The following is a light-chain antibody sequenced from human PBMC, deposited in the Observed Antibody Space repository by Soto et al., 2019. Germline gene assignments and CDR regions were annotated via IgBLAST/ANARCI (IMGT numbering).Light chain of an antibody. CDR2: DAS. CDR1: QYVSSW. J-gene: IGKJ4*01. V-gene: IGKV1-12*01. CDR3: QQANSFPLT. Sequence: DTQMTQSPASVSASVGDRVTITCRASQYVSSWLAWYQQKPGKAPKRLIFDASNLASGVPSRFSGSGSGTHFTLTISNLQPEDVATYYCQQANSFPLTFGGGTKVEIK.